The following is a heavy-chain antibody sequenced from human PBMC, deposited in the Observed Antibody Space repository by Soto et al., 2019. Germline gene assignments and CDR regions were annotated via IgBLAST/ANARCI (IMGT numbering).Heavy chain of an antibody. J-gene: IGHJ4*01. V-gene: IGHV4-39*01. CDR2: IYYSGNA. CDR3: ARSLTNVTTSYIDY. Sequence: QLQLQESGPGLVKPSETLSLTCTVSGGSISSSSYYWRWIRQPPGKGLEWFGNIYYSGNAYYNPSLTSRVAISVDTSKNQFSRKLGSVTAADTAVYYCARSLTNVTTSYIDYWGQGTLLTVSS. CDR1: GGSISSSSYY. D-gene: IGHD4-4*01.